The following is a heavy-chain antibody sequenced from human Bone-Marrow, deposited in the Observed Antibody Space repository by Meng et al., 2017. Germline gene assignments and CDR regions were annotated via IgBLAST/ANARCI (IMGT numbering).Heavy chain of an antibody. J-gene: IGHJ6*02. CDR2: IYYSGST. D-gene: IGHD5-18*01. CDR3: ARDRGYSYGPPYYYYGMDV. V-gene: IGHV4-61*01. CDR1: GGSISSSSYY. Sequence: SETLSLTCTVSGGSISSSSYYWSWIRQPPGKGLEWIGYIYYSGSTNYNPSLKSRVTISVDTSKNQFSLKLSSVTAADTAVYYCARDRGYSYGPPYYYYGMDVWGQGTTVTVSS.